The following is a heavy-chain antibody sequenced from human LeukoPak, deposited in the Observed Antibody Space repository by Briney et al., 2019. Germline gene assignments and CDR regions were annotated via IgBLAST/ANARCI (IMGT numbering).Heavy chain of an antibody. CDR1: GGSISSYY. CDR3: ARGSYFVKHWFDP. D-gene: IGHD2/OR15-2a*01. Sequence: SETLSLTCTVSGGSISSYYWSWIRQPPGKGLEWIGYIYYSGSTNYNPSLKSRVTISVDTSKNQFSLKLSSVTAADTAVYYCARGSYFVKHWFDPWGQGTLVTVSS. V-gene: IGHV4-59*01. J-gene: IGHJ5*02. CDR2: IYYSGST.